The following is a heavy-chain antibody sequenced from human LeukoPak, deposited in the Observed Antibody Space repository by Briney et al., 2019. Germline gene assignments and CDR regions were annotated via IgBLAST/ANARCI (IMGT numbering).Heavy chain of an antibody. CDR3: ARDRVPAADY. Sequence: SETLSLTCTVSGGSMTSYYWSWIRQPPGKGLEWIGYIYYSGSINYNPSLKSRVTLSIDTSKNQFSLKLTSVTAEDTAVYYCARDRVPAADYWGRGTLVTVSS. J-gene: IGHJ4*02. CDR2: IYYSGSI. V-gene: IGHV4-59*01. D-gene: IGHD2-2*01. CDR1: GGSMTSYY.